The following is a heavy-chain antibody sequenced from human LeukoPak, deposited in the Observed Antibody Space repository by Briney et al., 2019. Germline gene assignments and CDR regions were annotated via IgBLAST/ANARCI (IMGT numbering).Heavy chain of an antibody. J-gene: IGHJ3*02. CDR2: IYHSGST. D-gene: IGHD4-11*01. CDR1: GGSISSGGYS. V-gene: IGHV4-30-2*01. CDR3: ARQSKESYDAFDI. Sequence: SETLSLTCAVSGGSISSGGYSWSWIRQPPGKGLEWIGYIYHSGSTYYNPSLKSRVTISVDRSKNQFSLKLSSVTAADTAVYYCARQSKESYDAFDIWGQGTMVTVSS.